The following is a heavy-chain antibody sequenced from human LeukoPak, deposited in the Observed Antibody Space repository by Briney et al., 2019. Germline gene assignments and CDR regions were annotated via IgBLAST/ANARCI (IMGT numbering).Heavy chain of an antibody. CDR2: IYHSGST. CDR1: GGSISSSNW. Sequence: PSGTLSLTCAVSGGSISSSNWWSWVRQPPGEWLEWIGEIYHSGSTNYNPSLKSRVTMSVDKSKNQFSLKLSSVTAADTAVYYCAKGVGTTTIFDYWGQGTLVTVSS. D-gene: IGHD1-26*01. CDR3: AKGVGTTTIFDY. J-gene: IGHJ4*02. V-gene: IGHV4-4*02.